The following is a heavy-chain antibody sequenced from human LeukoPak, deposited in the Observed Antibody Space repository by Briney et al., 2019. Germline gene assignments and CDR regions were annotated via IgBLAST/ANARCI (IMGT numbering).Heavy chain of an antibody. CDR3: ARELLNYYDSRGHFDI. V-gene: IGHV3-21*01. D-gene: IGHD3-22*01. Sequence: GGSLRLSCAASGFTFSSYSMNWVRQAPGKGLEWVSSISSSSSYIYYADSVKGRFTISRDNAKNSLYLQMNSLRAEDTAVYYCARELLNYYDSRGHFDIWGQGTMVTVSS. CDR2: ISSSSSYI. J-gene: IGHJ3*02. CDR1: GFTFSSYS.